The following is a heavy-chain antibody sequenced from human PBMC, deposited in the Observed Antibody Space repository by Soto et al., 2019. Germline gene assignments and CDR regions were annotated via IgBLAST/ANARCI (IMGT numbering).Heavy chain of an antibody. CDR2: ISGSGGST. V-gene: IGHV3-23*01. Sequence: GGSLRLSCAASGFTFSSYAMSWVRQAPGKGLEWVSAISGSGGSTYYADSVKGRFTISRDNSKNTLYLQMNSLRAEDTAVYYCAKTRGYSYGEDYYYYYGMDVWGQGTTVTVSS. J-gene: IGHJ6*02. D-gene: IGHD5-18*01. CDR3: AKTRGYSYGEDYYYYYGMDV. CDR1: GFTFSSYA.